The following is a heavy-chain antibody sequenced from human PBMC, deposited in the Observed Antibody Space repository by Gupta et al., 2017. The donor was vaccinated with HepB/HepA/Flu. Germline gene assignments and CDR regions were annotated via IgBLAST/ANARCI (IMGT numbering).Heavy chain of an antibody. CDR2: INHSGST. D-gene: IGHD6-13*01. Sequence: QVQLQQWGAGLLKPSETLSLTCAVYGGSFSGYYWSWFRQPPGKGLEWIVEINHSGSTNYNPSLKSRVTISVDTSKNQFSLKLSSVTAADTAVYYCARWGYSSSKGPYYYYYMDVWGKGTTVTVSS. J-gene: IGHJ6*03. CDR1: GGSFSGYY. V-gene: IGHV4-34*01. CDR3: ARWGYSSSKGPYYYYYMDV.